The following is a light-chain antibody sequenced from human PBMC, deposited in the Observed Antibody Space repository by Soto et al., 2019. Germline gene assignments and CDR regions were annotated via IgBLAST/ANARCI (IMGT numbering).Light chain of an antibody. CDR1: QNIDNL. V-gene: IGKV1-5*01. CDR3: QQLTSYPWT. Sequence: DIQMTQTPATLSASVRDSVTITCRASQNIDNLLAWYQQKPGQAPKVVIFDGSRLETGVPSRFSGSGSGTDFTLTISSLQPEDFATYYCQQLTSYPWTFGQGTRLEIK. CDR2: DGS. J-gene: IGKJ5*01.